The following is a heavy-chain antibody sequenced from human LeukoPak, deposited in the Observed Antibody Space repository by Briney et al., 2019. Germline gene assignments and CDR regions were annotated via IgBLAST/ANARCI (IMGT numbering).Heavy chain of an antibody. CDR2: ISSRGTAI. CDR1: GFTFSDYY. CDR3: GKAHPDFAVVVGATGGPIDY. J-gene: IGHJ4*02. Sequence: KPGGSLRLSCAASGFTFSDYYISSSRQAPGKGLEWVSYISSRGTAIYYADSVKGRFAISRDNAKNSLYLQMDSLRAEDTAVYYCGKAHPDFAVVVGATGGPIDYWGQGTLVTVSS. D-gene: IGHD2-15*01. V-gene: IGHV3-11*01.